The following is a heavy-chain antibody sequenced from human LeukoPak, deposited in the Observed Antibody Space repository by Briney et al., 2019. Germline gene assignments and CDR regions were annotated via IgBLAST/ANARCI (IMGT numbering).Heavy chain of an antibody. Sequence: PGGSLRLSCAASGFTFSSYAMNWVRPAPGRGLEWVSYISSSATTKYYADSWKGRFTISRNSAKNPLFLQMNRLRVEDTAFYYCGKIASCWDGFGHWGQGTLVTVSS. CDR3: GKIASCWDGFGH. CDR2: ISSSATTK. D-gene: IGHD6-19*01. J-gene: IGHJ4*02. V-gene: IGHV3-48*03. CDR1: GFTFSSYA.